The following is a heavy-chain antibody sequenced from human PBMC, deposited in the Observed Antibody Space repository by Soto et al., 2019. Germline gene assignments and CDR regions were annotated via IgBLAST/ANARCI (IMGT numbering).Heavy chain of an antibody. Sequence: GGSLRLSCAASGFTFSSYAMSWVRQAPGKGLEWVSAISGSSGSTYYADSVKGRFTISRDNSKNTLYLQMNSLRAEDTAVYYCARDPEWALADQLNYFDYWGQGTLVTVSS. J-gene: IGHJ4*02. CDR1: GFTFSSYA. D-gene: IGHD3-3*01. CDR2: ISGSSGST. CDR3: ARDPEWALADQLNYFDY. V-gene: IGHV3-23*01.